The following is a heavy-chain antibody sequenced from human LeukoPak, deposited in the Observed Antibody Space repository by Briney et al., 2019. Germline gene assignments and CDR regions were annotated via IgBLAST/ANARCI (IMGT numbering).Heavy chain of an antibody. V-gene: IGHV4-39*01. CDR3: ARPTDYGGNSDY. CDR1: GGSISSSSYY. CDR2: IYYSGST. D-gene: IGHD4-23*01. Sequence: SETLSLTCTVSGGSISSSSYYWGWIRQPPGKGLEWIGSIYYSGSTYYNPSLTSRVAISVDTSKNQFSLKLSSVTAADTAVYYCARPTDYGGNSDYWGQGTLVTVSS. J-gene: IGHJ4*02.